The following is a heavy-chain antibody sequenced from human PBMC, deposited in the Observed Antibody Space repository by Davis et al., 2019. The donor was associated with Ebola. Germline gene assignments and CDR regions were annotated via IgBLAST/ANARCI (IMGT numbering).Heavy chain of an antibody. Sequence: SVKVSCKASGGTFSSYAISWVRQAPGQGLEWVGGIIPIFGTANYAQKFQGRVTLTADESTSTAYMDLTNLRSDDTAVYYCAREVGETKLDQWGQGTLVTVSS. CDR1: GGTFSSYA. V-gene: IGHV1-69*01. CDR3: AREVGETKLDQ. CDR2: IIPIFGTA. J-gene: IGHJ4*02. D-gene: IGHD1-26*01.